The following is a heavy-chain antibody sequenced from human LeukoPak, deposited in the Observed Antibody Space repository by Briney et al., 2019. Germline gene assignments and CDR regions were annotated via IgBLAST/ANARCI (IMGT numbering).Heavy chain of an antibody. CDR1: VYTFTGYY. CDR2: INPNRCGT. Sequence: ASEKVSCKASVYTFTGYYMHWVRQAPGQGLGWVGWINPNRCGTNYAQKYRSRVTMTRETSISTAYMELSRLRSDDTAVYYCARGALLLWFGESNDYWGQGTLVTVSS. V-gene: IGHV1-2*02. D-gene: IGHD3-10*01. CDR3: ARGALLLWFGESNDY. J-gene: IGHJ4*02.